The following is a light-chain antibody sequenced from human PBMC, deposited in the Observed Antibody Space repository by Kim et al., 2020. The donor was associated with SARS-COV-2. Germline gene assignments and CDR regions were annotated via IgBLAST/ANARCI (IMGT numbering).Light chain of an antibody. CDR1: QDISNW. J-gene: IGKJ1*01. Sequence: DIQMTQTPSSVSASVGDRVTITCRASQDISNWLAWYQQQPGKAPKLLIYVASILQSEVPSRFSGSGSGTDFTLTISSLQPEDVATYYCQQANSFPRTFGQGTKVEIK. CDR3: QQANSFPRT. V-gene: IGKV1-12*01. CDR2: VAS.